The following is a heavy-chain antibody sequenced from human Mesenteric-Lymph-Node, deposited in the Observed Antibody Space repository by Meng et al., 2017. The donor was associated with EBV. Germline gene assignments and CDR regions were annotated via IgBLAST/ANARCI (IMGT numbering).Heavy chain of an antibody. J-gene: IGHJ4*02. CDR3: VRAFYGGNSDF. CDR1: GYTFINYD. D-gene: IGHD4-23*01. CDR2: MNPNSGNT. Sequence: GQVVQSGAEVKKPGASVKVSCKASGYTFINYDINWVRQAPGRGLEWMGWMNPNSGNTAYAQKFQGRVSMTRSTSITTAYMELTGLRSDDTAVYYCVRAFYGGNSDFWGQGTLVTVSS. V-gene: IGHV1-8*01.